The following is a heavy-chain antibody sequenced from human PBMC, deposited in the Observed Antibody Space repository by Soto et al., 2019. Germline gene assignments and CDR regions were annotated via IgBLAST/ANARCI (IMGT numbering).Heavy chain of an antibody. D-gene: IGHD3-9*01. J-gene: IGHJ4*02. CDR1: GFTFSSYS. V-gene: IGHV3-48*01. CDR2: ISSSSGTI. Sequence: GGSLRLSCAASGFTFSSYSMNWVRQAPGKGLEWVSYISSSSGTIYYADSVKGRFTISRDNSKNSLYLQMHSLRAEDMAVYYCARDRGLTDYDIQYYFDYWGQGTLVTVSS. CDR3: ARDRGLTDYDIQYYFDY.